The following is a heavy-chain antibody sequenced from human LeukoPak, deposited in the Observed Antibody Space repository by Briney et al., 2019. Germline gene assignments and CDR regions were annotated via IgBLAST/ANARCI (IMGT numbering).Heavy chain of an antibody. CDR3: ARDASGGYDSGY. V-gene: IGHV3-21*01. J-gene: IGHJ4*02. Sequence: GGSLRLSCAASGFTFSSYSMNWVRQAPGKGLEWVSSISSSSGYIYYADPVKGRFTISRDNAKNSLYLQMNSLRAEDTAVYYCARDASGGYDSGYWGQGTLVTVSS. D-gene: IGHD5-12*01. CDR1: GFTFSSYS. CDR2: ISSSSGYI.